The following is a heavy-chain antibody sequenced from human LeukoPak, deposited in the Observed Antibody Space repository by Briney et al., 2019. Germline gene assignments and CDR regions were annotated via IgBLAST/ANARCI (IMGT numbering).Heavy chain of an antibody. CDR2: IYYSGST. J-gene: IGHJ5*02. CDR1: GGSISSGGYY. CDR3: AREERITMVRGVIGVHNWFDP. Sequence: PSQTLSLTCTVSGGSISSGGYYWSWIRQHPGKGLEWIGYIYYSGSTYYNPSLKSRVTISVDTSKNQFSLKLSSVTAADTAVYYCAREERITMVRGVIGVHNWFDPWGQGTLVTVSS. V-gene: IGHV4-31*03. D-gene: IGHD3-10*01.